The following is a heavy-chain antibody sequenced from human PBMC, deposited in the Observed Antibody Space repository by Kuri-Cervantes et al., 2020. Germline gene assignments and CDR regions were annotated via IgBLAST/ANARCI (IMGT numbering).Heavy chain of an antibody. CDR3: ARDERRRDGQISDY. CDR2: ISSSGSTI. V-gene: IGHV3-11*01. D-gene: IGHD5-24*01. CDR1: GGSISSGGYS. Sequence: GGSLRLSCAVSGGSISSGGYSWSWIRQAPGKGLEWVSYISSSGSTIYYADSVKGRFTIPRDNAKNSLYLQMNSLRAEDTAVYYCARDERRRDGQISDYWGQGTLVTVSS. J-gene: IGHJ4*02.